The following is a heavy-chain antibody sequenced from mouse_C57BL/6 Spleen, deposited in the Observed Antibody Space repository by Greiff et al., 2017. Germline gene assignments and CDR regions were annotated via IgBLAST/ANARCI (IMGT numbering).Heavy chain of an antibody. J-gene: IGHJ3*01. CDR1: GYTFTDYE. CDR3: TRHYGSSYLAWFAY. V-gene: IGHV1-15*01. Sequence: QVQLKESGAELVRPGASVTLSCKASGYTFTDYEMHWVKQTPVHGLEWIGAIDPETGGTAYNQKFKGKAILTADKSSSTAYMELRSLTSEDSAVYYCTRHYGSSYLAWFAYWGQGTLVTVSA. CDR2: IDPETGGT. D-gene: IGHD1-1*01.